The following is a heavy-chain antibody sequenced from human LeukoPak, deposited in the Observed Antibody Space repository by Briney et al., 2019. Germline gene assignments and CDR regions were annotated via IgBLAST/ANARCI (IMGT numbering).Heavy chain of an antibody. V-gene: IGHV3-21*01. D-gene: IGHD1-1*01. Sequence: GGSLRLSCAASGFTFSSYSMNWVRQAPGKGLEWVSSINSSSSYIYYADSVKGRFTISRDNAKNSLYLQMNSLRAEDTAVYYCARDPYNWNENYGMDVWGQGTTVTVSS. CDR3: ARDPYNWNENYGMDV. CDR1: GFTFSSYS. CDR2: INSSSSYI. J-gene: IGHJ6*02.